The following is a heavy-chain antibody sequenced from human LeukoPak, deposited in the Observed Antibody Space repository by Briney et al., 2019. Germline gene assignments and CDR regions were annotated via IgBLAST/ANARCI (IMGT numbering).Heavy chain of an antibody. CDR1: GYSICSGYY. CDR2: IYPSGRT. V-gene: IGHV4-38-2*01. CDR3: ARAPITMVRGVILNWFDP. D-gene: IGHD3-10*01. Sequence: PSETLSLTCAASGYSICSGYYWGWTGQPPGKGREWIGSIYPSGRTYYNPSLKTRVTISVDTSKNQFSLKLSSVTAADTAVYYCARAPITMVRGVILNWFDPWGQGTLVTVSS. J-gene: IGHJ5*02.